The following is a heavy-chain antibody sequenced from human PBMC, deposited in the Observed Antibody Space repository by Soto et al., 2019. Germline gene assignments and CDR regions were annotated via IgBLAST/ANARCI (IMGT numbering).Heavy chain of an antibody. V-gene: IGHV4-59*01. Sequence: TSETLSLTCTVSGGSISSYYWSWIRQPPGKGLEWIGYIYYSGSTNYNPSLKSRVTISVDTSKNQFSLKLSSVTAADTAVYYCARGPWFGETGSWLDPWGQGTLVTVSS. CDR1: GGSISSYY. CDR2: IYYSGST. CDR3: ARGPWFGETGSWLDP. J-gene: IGHJ5*02. D-gene: IGHD3-10*01.